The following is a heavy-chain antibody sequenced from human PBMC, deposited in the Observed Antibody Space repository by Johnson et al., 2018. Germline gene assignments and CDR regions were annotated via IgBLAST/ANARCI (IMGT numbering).Heavy chain of an antibody. J-gene: IGHJ3*02. Sequence: VQLVQSGGGLVQPGGSLRLSCAASGFTFSSYAMSWVRQAPWKGLEWVSAISGSGGSTYYADSVKGGFTISRDNSKNTLYLQMNSLSAEDTAVYYCANRRDGFPGAFDIWGQGTMVTVSS. V-gene: IGHV3-23*04. D-gene: IGHD5-24*01. CDR3: ANRRDGFPGAFDI. CDR2: ISGSGGST. CDR1: GFTFSSYA.